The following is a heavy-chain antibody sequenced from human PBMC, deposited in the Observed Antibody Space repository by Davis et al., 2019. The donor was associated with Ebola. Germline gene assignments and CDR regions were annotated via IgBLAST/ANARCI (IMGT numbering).Heavy chain of an antibody. CDR2: TYYSSKWYN. D-gene: IGHD5-12*01. CDR3: ARGWLRTGMDV. CDR1: GDSVPSGG. V-gene: IGHV6-1*01. J-gene: IGHJ6*04. Sequence: HSQTPSLTRAISGDSVPSGGWNWIRQSPSRGLEWLGRTYYSSKWYNDYAPSVVGRISINADTSKNHFSLQLNSVTPEDTAMYYCARGWLRTGMDVWGKGTTVTVSS.